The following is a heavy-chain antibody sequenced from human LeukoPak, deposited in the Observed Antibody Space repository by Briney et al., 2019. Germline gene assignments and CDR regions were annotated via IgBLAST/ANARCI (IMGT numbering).Heavy chain of an antibody. CDR2: ISSSGSTI. CDR1: GFAFSDYY. V-gene: IGHV3-11*04. J-gene: IGHJ4*02. Sequence: GGSLRLSCAASGFAFSDYYMNWIRQAPGKGLEWVSYISSSGSTIYYADSVKGRFTISRDNAKNSLYLQMNSLRAEDTAVYYCAREMSTTVTPYYFDYWGQGTLVTVSS. D-gene: IGHD4-11*01. CDR3: AREMSTTVTPYYFDY.